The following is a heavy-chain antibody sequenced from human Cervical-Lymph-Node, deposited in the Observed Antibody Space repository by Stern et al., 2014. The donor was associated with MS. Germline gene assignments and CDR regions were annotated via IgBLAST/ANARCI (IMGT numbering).Heavy chain of an antibody. V-gene: IGHV3-13*01. D-gene: IGHD4-17*01. CDR3: ARELIDNGDYFGMDV. CDR1: GFTFSTYD. Sequence: VQLVESGGGLVQPGGSLRLSCAASGFTFSTYDMHWVRQGTGKGLEWVSAIGPAGDIYQPASLKGRFTISRDNAKNSLYLQMNSLRVEDTAVYYCARELIDNGDYFGMDVWGHGTTVAVSS. CDR2: IGPAGDI. J-gene: IGHJ6*02.